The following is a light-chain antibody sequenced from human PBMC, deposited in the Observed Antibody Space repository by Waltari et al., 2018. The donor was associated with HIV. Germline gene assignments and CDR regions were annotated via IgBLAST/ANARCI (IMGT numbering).Light chain of an antibody. CDR2: STN. CDR1: SCSVSASYC. V-gene: IGLV8-61*01. CDR3: SLYMGGGIWV. J-gene: IGLJ3*02. Sequence: QTVVTQEPSFSVSPGGTVTLTCGLSSCSVSASYCPSWYQQTPGQAPRTLIYSTNTRSSGVPDRCSGSILGNKAALTITGAQADDESVYYCSLYMGGGIWVFGGGTKLTVL.